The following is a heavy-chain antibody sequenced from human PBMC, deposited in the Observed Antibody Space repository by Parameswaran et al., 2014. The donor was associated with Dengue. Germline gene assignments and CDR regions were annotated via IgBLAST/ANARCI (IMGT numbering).Heavy chain of an antibody. D-gene: IGHD6-19*01. J-gene: IGHJ6*02. CDR3: ARSANSGWPYYYYYGMDV. V-gene: IGHV1-2*02. CDR2: IRPNSGGT. Sequence: WVRQAPGQGLEWMGWIRPNSGGTNYAQNFQGRVTMTSDTSISTAYMELNRLRSDDTAVYYCARSANSGWPYYYYYGMDVWGQGTTVTVSS.